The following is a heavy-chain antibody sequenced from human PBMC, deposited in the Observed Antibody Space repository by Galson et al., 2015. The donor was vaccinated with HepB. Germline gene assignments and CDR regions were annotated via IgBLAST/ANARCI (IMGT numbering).Heavy chain of an antibody. CDR2: ISGSGGGT. Sequence: SLRLSCAASGFTFSSYAMSWVRQAPGKGLEWVSAISGSGGGTYYADSVKGRFSISRDNSKNTLYLQMNSLRAEDTAVYYCAKLIVVVLAAISPSWQDYWGQGTLVTVPS. D-gene: IGHD2-2*02. V-gene: IGHV3-23*01. CDR1: GFTFSSYA. CDR3: AKLIVVVLAAISPSWQDY. J-gene: IGHJ4*02.